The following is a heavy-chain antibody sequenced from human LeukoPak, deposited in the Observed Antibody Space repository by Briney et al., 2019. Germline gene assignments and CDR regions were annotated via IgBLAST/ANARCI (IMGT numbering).Heavy chain of an antibody. V-gene: IGHV3-49*04. D-gene: IGHD6-6*01. J-gene: IGHJ4*02. Sequence: GGSLRLSCTTSGFNFGDYVVSWVRQAPGKGLEWVGFIRSKPYGGTTDYAASVKGRFTISRDNAKNSLYLQMNSLRAGDTAVYYCARDGRSSSSGFDYWGQGILVTVSS. CDR2: IRSKPYGGTT. CDR3: ARDGRSSSSGFDY. CDR1: GFNFGDYV.